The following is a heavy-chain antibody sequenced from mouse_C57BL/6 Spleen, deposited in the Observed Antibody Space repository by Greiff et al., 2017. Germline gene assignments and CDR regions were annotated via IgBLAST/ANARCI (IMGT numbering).Heavy chain of an antibody. Sequence: QVQLKQSGAELVRPGTSVKVSCKASGYAFTNYLIEWVKQRPGQGLEWIGVINPGSGGTNYNEKFKGKATLTADKSSSTAYMQLSSLTSEDSAVYFCARRLITTRYFDYWGQGTTLTVAS. V-gene: IGHV1-54*01. CDR3: ARRLITTRYFDY. J-gene: IGHJ2*01. D-gene: IGHD2-4*01. CDR1: GYAFTNYL. CDR2: INPGSGGT.